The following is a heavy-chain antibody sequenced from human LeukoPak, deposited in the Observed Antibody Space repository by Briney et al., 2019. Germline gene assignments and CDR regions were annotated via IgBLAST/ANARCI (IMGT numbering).Heavy chain of an antibody. D-gene: IGHD3-10*01. CDR1: GFTFSSYS. J-gene: IGHJ1*01. CDR2: ISSSSNTI. CDR3: ARAEVLLWFGESPGAEYFQH. V-gene: IGHV3-48*04. Sequence: GGSLRLSCAASGFTFSSYSMNWVRQAPGKGPEWVSYISSSSNTIHYADSVKGRFTISRDNAKNSLYLQMNSLRAEDTAVYYCARAEVLLWFGESPGAEYFQHWGQGTLVTVSS.